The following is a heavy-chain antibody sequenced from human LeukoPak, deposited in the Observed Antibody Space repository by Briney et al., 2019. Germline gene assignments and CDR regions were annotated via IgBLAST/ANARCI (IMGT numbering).Heavy chain of an antibody. V-gene: IGHV4-39*01. D-gene: IGHD1-26*01. CDR2: IYYSGST. CDR3: ARQVGTTENDY. Sequence: SEILSLTCTVSGGSITSSGYYWGWIRQPPGKGLEWIGNIYYSGSTFYNPSLESRVTISVDTSRNQFSLKLSSVTAADTALYFCARQVGTTENDYWGQGTLVTVSS. J-gene: IGHJ4*02. CDR1: GGSITSSGYY.